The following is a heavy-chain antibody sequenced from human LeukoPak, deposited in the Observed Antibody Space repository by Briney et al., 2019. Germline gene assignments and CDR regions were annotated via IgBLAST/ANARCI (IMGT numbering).Heavy chain of an antibody. V-gene: IGHV3-20*04. CDR2: VNWNGGST. D-gene: IGHD6-19*01. J-gene: IGHJ5*02. Sequence: GGSLRLSCAASGFTFDDYGMSWVRQAPGEGLEWVSGVNWNGGSTGYADSVKGRFTISRDNAKNSLYLQMNSLRAEDTALYYCARDYRDSSGIHGFDPWGQGTLVTVSS. CDR1: GFTFDDYG. CDR3: ARDYRDSSGIHGFDP.